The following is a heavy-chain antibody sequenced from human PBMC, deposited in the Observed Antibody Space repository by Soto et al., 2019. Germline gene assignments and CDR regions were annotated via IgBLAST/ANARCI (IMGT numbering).Heavy chain of an antibody. Sequence: RASVKVSCKASGYTFTSYGISWVRQAPGQGLEWMGWISAYNGNTNYAQKLQGRVTMTTDTSTSTAYMELRSLRSDDTAVYYCASQYFSSTSCYLGWSDSWGQGPLVTVSS. CDR3: ASQYFSSTSCYLGWSDS. D-gene: IGHD2-2*01. V-gene: IGHV1-18*01. J-gene: IGHJ5*01. CDR1: GYTFTSYG. CDR2: ISAYNGNT.